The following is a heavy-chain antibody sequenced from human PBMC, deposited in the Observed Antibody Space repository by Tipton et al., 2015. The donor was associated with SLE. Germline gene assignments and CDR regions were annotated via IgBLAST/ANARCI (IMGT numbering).Heavy chain of an antibody. CDR2: ISYSGST. V-gene: IGHV4-31*03. J-gene: IGHJ6*03. CDR3: ARSGSYPYYYYYMDV. Sequence: LTCTISGDSISNNNYSWGWILQYPAKGLEWIGYISYSGSTNYNSSLKSRLTISVDTSKNQFSLKLSSVTAADTAVYYCARSGSYPYYYYYMDVWGKGTTVTVSS. D-gene: IGHD1-26*01. CDR1: GDSISNNNYS.